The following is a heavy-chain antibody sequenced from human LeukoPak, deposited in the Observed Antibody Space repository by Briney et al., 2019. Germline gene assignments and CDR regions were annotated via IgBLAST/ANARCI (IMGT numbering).Heavy chain of an antibody. D-gene: IGHD1-26*01. CDR3: ARGGSYLSAFDI. J-gene: IGHJ3*02. CDR2: IDPGSGGT. Sequence: GASVKVSCKALGYTFFDYYLHWVRQAPGQGLEWMGWIDPGSGGTSYAPKFQGRVTVTRDRSISTVYMELARLRSDDTAVYYCARGGSYLSAFDIWGQGTMVTVSS. V-gene: IGHV1-2*02. CDR1: GYTFFDYY.